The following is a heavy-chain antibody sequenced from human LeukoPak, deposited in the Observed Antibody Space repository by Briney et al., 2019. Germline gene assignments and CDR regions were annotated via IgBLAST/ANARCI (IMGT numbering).Heavy chain of an antibody. CDR3: ARDISSWPYYFDY. CDR1: GGSISSSSYY. V-gene: IGHV4-30-4*08. CDR2: IYYSGST. Sequence: PSETLSLTCTVSGGSISSSSYYWSWIRQPPGKGLEWIGYIYYSGSTYYNPSLKSRVTISIDTSKNQFSLKLSSVTAADTAVYYCARDISSWPYYFDYWGQGTLVTVSS. J-gene: IGHJ4*02. D-gene: IGHD6-13*01.